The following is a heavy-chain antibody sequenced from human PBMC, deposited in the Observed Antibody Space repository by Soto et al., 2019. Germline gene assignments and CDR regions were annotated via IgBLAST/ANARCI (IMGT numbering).Heavy chain of an antibody. J-gene: IGHJ5*02. CDR1: GYTFTSYD. Sequence: QVQLVQSGAEVKKPGASVKVSCKASGYTFTSYDINWVRQATGQGLEWMGWMNPNSGNTDYAQKFQGRVTMTRNTSISTAYMELSSLRSEDTAVYYCAMSPDYGSGRKDRFDPWGQGTLVTVSS. CDR3: AMSPDYGSGRKDRFDP. V-gene: IGHV1-8*01. D-gene: IGHD3-10*01. CDR2: MNPNSGNT.